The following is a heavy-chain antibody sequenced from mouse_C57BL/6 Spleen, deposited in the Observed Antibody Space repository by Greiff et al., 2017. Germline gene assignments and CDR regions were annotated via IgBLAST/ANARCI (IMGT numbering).Heavy chain of an antibody. D-gene: IGHD2-10*02. V-gene: IGHV1-69*01. CDR3: ARSPSSWYFDV. Sequence: QVQLQQPGAELVMPGASVKLSCKASGYTFTSYWMHWVKQRPGQGLEWIGEIDPSDSYTNYNQKFKGKSTLTVDKSSSTAYMQLSSLTSEDSAVYYCARSPSSWYFDVWGTGTTVTVSS. J-gene: IGHJ1*03. CDR2: IDPSDSYT. CDR1: GYTFTSYW.